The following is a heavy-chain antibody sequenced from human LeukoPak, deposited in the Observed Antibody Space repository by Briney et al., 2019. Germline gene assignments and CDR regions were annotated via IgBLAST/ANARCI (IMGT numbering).Heavy chain of an antibody. CDR2: IYSDNT. CDR3: ARRAGAYSHPYDY. CDR1: GFTVSSNS. J-gene: IGHJ4*02. D-gene: IGHD4/OR15-4a*01. Sequence: GGSLRLSCTVSGFTVSSNSMSWVRQAPGKGLEWVSFIYSDNTHYSDSVKGRFTISRDNSKNTLYLQMNSLRVEDTAVYFCARRAGAYSHPYDYWGQGTLVTVSS. V-gene: IGHV3-53*01.